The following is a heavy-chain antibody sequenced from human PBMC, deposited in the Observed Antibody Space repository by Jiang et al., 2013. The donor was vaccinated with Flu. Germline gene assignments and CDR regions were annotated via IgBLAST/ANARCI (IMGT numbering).Heavy chain of an antibody. CDR3: ARDGGAADYDFWSGYYRAVDY. Sequence: QLVESGAEVKKPGASVKVSCKASGYTFTSYYMHWVRQAPGQGLEWMGIINPSGGSTSYAQKFQGRVTMTRDTSTSTVYMELSSLRSEDTAVYYCARDGGAADYDFWSGYYRAVDYWGQGTLVTVSS. D-gene: IGHD3-3*01. V-gene: IGHV1-46*01. J-gene: IGHJ4*02. CDR1: GYTFTSYY. CDR2: INPSGGST.